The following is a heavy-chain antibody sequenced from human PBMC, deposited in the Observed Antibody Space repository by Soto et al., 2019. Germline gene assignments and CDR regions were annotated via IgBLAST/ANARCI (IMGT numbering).Heavy chain of an antibody. CDR1: GFTFSSHA. CDR3: AKATGYSSGWYDY. J-gene: IGHJ4*02. Sequence: EVQLLESGGGLVRPGGSLRLTCAASGFTFSSHAMNRIRQAPGEGLEWISAISGSDGSTYYADSVKGRFTISRDNSKNTLFLQMNSLGAEDTAVYYCAKATGYSSGWYDYWGQGTLVTVSS. V-gene: IGHV3-23*01. D-gene: IGHD6-19*01. CDR2: ISGSDGST.